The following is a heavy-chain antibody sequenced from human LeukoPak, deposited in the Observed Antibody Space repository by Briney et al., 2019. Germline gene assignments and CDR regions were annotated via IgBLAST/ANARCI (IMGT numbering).Heavy chain of an antibody. V-gene: IGHV4-59*01. D-gene: IGHD4-23*01. Sequence: PSETLSLTCPVSGGSISNFYWTWIRQSPGKGLEWIGYISYSRTTKYSPSLKSRVTMSLVTSKNQFSLKLNSVTAADTAVYYCARNHGGWFDSWGQGTLVTVSS. CDR2: ISYSRTT. CDR1: GGSISNFY. J-gene: IGHJ5*01. CDR3: ARNHGGWFDS.